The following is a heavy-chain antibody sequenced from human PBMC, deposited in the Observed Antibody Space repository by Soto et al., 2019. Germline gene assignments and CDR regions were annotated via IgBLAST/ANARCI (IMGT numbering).Heavy chain of an antibody. Sequence: EVQLVESGGDLVKPGGSLRLSCAVSGFTFNNYNMNWVRQAPGKGLEWVASIGSRGSSYRNYADPVKGRFTISRDIANNSLYLQMDSLRVDDTGVYYCARDLEAADVFDFWGQGTMVTVSS. CDR2: IGSRGSSYR. V-gene: IGHV3-21*06. D-gene: IGHD6-13*01. J-gene: IGHJ3*01. CDR3: ARDLEAADVFDF. CDR1: GFTFNNYN.